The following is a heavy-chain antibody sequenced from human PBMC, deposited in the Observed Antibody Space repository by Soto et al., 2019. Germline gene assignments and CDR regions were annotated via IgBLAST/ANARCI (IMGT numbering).Heavy chain of an antibody. V-gene: IGHV4-59*01. CDR3: ARGSVFGYLGWFD. Sequence: SETLSLTCTVSGGSISSYYWSWIRQPPGKGLEWIGYIYNRANTNYNPSLKSRVTISVDTSKNQFSLKLISVTTADTAVYYCARGSVFGYLGWFDWGQGTMVTVSS. CDR1: GGSISSYY. J-gene: IGHJ4*02. D-gene: IGHD3-3*01. CDR2: IYNRANT.